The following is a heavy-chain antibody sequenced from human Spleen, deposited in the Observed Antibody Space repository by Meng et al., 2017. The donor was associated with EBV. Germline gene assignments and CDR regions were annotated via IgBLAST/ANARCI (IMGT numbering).Heavy chain of an antibody. CDR1: GYTFTGYY. V-gene: IGHV1-2*06. Sequence: QAQLVQSGAEVKKPGASVKVSCKASGYTFTGYYMHWVRQAPGQGLEWMGRINPNSGDTNYAQKFQGRVTVTRDTSTNTADMQLSRLRSDDTAVYYCARDRWLMARPGTPLVGGMDVWGQGTTVTVSS. J-gene: IGHJ6*02. CDR2: INPNSGDT. CDR3: ARDRWLMARPGTPLVGGMDV. D-gene: IGHD3-9*01.